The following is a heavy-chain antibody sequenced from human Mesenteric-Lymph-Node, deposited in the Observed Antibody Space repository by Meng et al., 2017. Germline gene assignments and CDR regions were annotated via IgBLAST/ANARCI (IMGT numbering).Heavy chain of an antibody. Sequence: QVQPQAPGPRLGKPSPTLPLPCHISGDTVSSNIAAWNWIRQSPSRGLEWLGRTYYRSKWYNDSAVSVKSRITINPDTSKNQFSLQLNSVTPEDTAVYYCGRGGGSYYHFDYWGQGTLVTVSS. D-gene: IGHD1-26*01. V-gene: IGHV6-1*01. CDR2: TYYRSKWYN. CDR3: GRGGGSYYHFDY. J-gene: IGHJ4*02. CDR1: GDTVSSNIAA.